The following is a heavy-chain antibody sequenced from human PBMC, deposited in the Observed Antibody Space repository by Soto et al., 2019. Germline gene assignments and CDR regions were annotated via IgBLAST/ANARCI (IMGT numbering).Heavy chain of an antibody. CDR2: IYYSGST. J-gene: IGHJ6*02. CDR1: GDSISSNGYY. V-gene: IGHV4-31*03. Sequence: SETLSLTCTVSGDSISSNGYYWSWIRQHPGKGLEWIGYIYYSGSTYYNPSLKSRVTISLDTSKKQFSLKLSSVTAADTAVYYRASDHRWYDQYYGMDVWGQGTTVTVSS. CDR3: ASDHRWYDQYYGMDV. D-gene: IGHD2-15*01.